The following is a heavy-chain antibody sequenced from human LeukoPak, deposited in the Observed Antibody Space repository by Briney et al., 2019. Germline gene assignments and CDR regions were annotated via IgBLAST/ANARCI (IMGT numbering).Heavy chain of an antibody. CDR1: GYTFTGYY. J-gene: IGHJ4*02. CDR3: ARDPGVLLWFGEFRPSYYFDY. V-gene: IGHV1-2*02. CDR2: INPNSGGT. D-gene: IGHD3-10*01. Sequence: ASVKVSCKASGYTFTGYYMHWVRQAPGQGLEWMGWINPNSGGTNYAQKFQGRVTMTRDTSISTAYMELSRLRSDDTAVYYCARDPGVLLWFGEFRPSYYFDYWGQGTLVTVSS.